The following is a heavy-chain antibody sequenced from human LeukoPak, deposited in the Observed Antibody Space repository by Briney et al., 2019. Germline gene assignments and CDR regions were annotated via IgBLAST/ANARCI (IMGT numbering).Heavy chain of an antibody. CDR2: IYYSGST. J-gene: IGHJ5*02. D-gene: IGHD6-19*01. V-gene: IGHV4-59*01. Sequence: SETLSLTCTVSGGSISSYYWSWIRQPPGKGLEWIGYIYYSGSTNYNPSLKSRVTISVDTSKNQFSLKLSSMTAADTAVYYCAREGSSGWYPGGFDPWGQGTLVTVSS. CDR3: AREGSSGWYPGGFDP. CDR1: GGSISSYY.